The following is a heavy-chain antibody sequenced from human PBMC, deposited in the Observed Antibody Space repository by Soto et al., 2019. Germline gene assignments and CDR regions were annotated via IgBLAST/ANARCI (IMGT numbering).Heavy chain of an antibody. J-gene: IGHJ5*02. CDR1: GGSISSTNHY. V-gene: IGHV4-39*01. D-gene: IGHD3-16*01. CDR2: VYYTGSA. Sequence: QLQLQESGPGLVKPSETLSLTCTVSGGSISSTNHYWGWIRQPPGKGLEWFGSVYYTGSAHYNPSLECRVTISVDTSQKQFSLKLKSVTAADTAIYYWARHDGGSDGAWFDPWGQGILVTVSS. CDR3: ARHDGGSDGAWFDP.